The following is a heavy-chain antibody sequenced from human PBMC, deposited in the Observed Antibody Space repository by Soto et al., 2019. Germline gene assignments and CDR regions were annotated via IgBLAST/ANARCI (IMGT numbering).Heavy chain of an antibody. CDR2: IYHSGST. D-gene: IGHD3-22*01. Sequence: QLQLQESGSGLVKPSQTLSLTCAVSGGSISSGGSSWTWIRQPPGKGLEWIGYIYHSGSTYYNPSHKSRFTRSVDRSKNQFSLKLTSVTAAETAVYYCARGAVVNFGSWCQGTLVTVSS. CDR3: ARGAVVNFGS. V-gene: IGHV4-30-2*01. CDR1: GGSISSGGSS. J-gene: IGHJ4*02.